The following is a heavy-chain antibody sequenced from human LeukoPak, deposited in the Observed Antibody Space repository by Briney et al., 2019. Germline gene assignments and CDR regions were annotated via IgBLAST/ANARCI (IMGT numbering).Heavy chain of an antibody. CDR2: IWYDGSNK. D-gene: IGHD6-19*01. CDR3: ARGDGNNSGLYVY. V-gene: IGHV3-33*08. J-gene: IGHJ4*02. CDR1: GFTFSSAC. Sequence: SLSLSCTASGFTFSSACMSWVCHAQGQGLELVAVIWYDGSNKYYADSVKGRFTISRDNSKNTVYLQMDSLRAEDTAVYYCARGDGNNSGLYVYWGQGTLVTVSS.